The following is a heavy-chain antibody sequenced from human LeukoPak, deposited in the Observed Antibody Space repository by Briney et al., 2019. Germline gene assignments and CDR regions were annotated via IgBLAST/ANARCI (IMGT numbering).Heavy chain of an antibody. V-gene: IGHV1-69*04. J-gene: IGHJ5*02. CDR1: GGTFSSYA. D-gene: IGHD3-10*01. Sequence: ASVKVSCKASGGTFSSYAITWVRQAPGQGLEWMGRIIPVLAIANYAQKFQGRVTITADKSTSTAYMDLSSLRSEDTAVYYCAKEVLLWFGEFSGFDPWGQGTLVTVSS. CDR2: IIPVLAIA. CDR3: AKEVLLWFGEFSGFDP.